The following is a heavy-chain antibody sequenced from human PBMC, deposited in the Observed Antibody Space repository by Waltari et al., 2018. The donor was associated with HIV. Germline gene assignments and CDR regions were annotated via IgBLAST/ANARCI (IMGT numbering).Heavy chain of an antibody. CDR3: ARTYKRITLFEIIRELSWFDP. V-gene: IGHV4-34*01. CDR1: GGSFDEYY. CDR2: LKNIGTT. Sequence: QVQLQQWGAGLLKPSETLSLTCAIYGGSFDEYYWAWIRQTPEKGLEWLGDLKNIGTTTYNPSLKSRVTVSIDTSKNQFSRTLRSVTAADTAVYYCARTYKRITLFEIIRELSWFDPWGQGTLVTVSS. D-gene: IGHD1-7*01. J-gene: IGHJ5*02.